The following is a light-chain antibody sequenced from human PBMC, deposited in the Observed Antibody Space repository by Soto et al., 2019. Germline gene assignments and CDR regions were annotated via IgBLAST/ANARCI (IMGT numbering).Light chain of an antibody. CDR3: QTWGTGIRV. J-gene: IGLJ1*01. CDR2: VNSDGSH. V-gene: IGLV4-69*01. Sequence: QTVVTQSPSASASLGASVKLTCTLSSGHSNYAIAWHQQQPEKGPRYLMKVNSDGSHRKGDGIPDRFSGSSSGAQRYLTISSIQSEDEADYYCQTWGTGIRVFGTGTKLTVL. CDR1: SGHSNYA.